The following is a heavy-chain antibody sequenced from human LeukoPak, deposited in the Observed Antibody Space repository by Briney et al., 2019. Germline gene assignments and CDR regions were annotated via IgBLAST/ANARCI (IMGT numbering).Heavy chain of an antibody. CDR1: GYTFTSYY. CDR3: ARDPSGSWQWFDY. Sequence: GASVKVSCKASGYTFTSYYLHWVRQAPGQGLEWMGVINPNGGSTTDAQKFQGRVTMTSDRSTSTVYMELYRLRSEDTAVYYCARDPSGSWQWFDYWGQGTLVTVSS. V-gene: IGHV1-46*01. J-gene: IGHJ4*02. D-gene: IGHD1-26*01. CDR2: INPNGGST.